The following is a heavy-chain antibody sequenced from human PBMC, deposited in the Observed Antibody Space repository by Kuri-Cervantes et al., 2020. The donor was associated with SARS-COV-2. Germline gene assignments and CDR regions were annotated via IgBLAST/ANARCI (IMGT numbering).Heavy chain of an antibody. CDR1: GFTFDDYA. V-gene: IGHV4-38-2*01. CDR3: ARGTGYSYGYGYFDY. J-gene: IGHJ4*02. D-gene: IGHD5-18*01. CDR2: IYHSGST. Sequence: SQTLSLTCAASGFTFDDYAMHWVRQAPGKGLEWIGSIYHSGSTYYNPSLKSRVTISVDTSKNQFSLKLSSVTAADTAVYYCARGTGYSYGYGYFDYWGQGTLVTVSS.